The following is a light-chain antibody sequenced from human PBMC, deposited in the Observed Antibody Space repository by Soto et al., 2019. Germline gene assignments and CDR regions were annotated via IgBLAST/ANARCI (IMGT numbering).Light chain of an antibody. Sequence: EIVLTQSPATLYVSPGGRATLSCRASQNVMYNLAWYQQKPGQAPRLLVYGVTTRATDAPPRFRGSGSGTEFSLTISSLQSEDFATYYCQQYGDWPRTFGQGSRVEIK. CDR2: GVT. J-gene: IGKJ1*01. CDR3: QQYGDWPRT. CDR1: QNVMYN. V-gene: IGKV3-15*01.